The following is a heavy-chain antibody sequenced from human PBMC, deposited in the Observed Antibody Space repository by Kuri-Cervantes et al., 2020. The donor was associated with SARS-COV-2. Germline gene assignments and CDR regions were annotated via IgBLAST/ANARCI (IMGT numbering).Heavy chain of an antibody. D-gene: IGHD4-17*01. CDR1: GFTVSSNY. Sequence: GESLKISCAASGFTVSSNYMNWVRQAPGKGLEWVSLIYSGGSTYYADSVKGRFTIFKDNSKNTLYLQMNSLRAEDSAVYYCASGSDYGAFIPEQSDYYYGMDVWGQGTTVTVSS. V-gene: IGHV3-53*01. CDR3: ASGSDYGAFIPEQSDYYYGMDV. CDR2: IYSGGST. J-gene: IGHJ6*02.